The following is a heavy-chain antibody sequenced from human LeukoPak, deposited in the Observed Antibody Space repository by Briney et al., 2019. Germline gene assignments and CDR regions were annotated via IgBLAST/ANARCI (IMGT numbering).Heavy chain of an antibody. D-gene: IGHD2-2*01. J-gene: IGHJ6*03. CDR2: ISAYNGNT. V-gene: IGHV1-18*01. CDR1: GYTFTSYG. CDR3: ARGLVVVPAAPYYMDV. Sequence: ASVKVSCKASGYTFTSYGISWVRQAPGQGLEWMGWISAYNGNTNYAQKPQGRVTMTTDTSTSTAYMELRSLRSDDTAVYYCARGLVVVPAAPYYMDVWGKGTTVTVSS.